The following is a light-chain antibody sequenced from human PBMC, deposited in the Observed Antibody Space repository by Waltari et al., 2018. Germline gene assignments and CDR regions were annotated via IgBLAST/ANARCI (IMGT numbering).Light chain of an antibody. CDR2: KAN. CDR3: LLYMGSGIWV. V-gene: IGLV8-61*01. J-gene: IGLJ3*02. Sequence: QTVVTQEPSLSVSPGGTVTPTCALSSGSLSRTSYARWYQQSPGQTPRTLVYKANIRSSGVPDRFSGSVLGNKAVLIITGAQAEDESNYYCLLYMGSGIWVFGGGTKLTVL. CDR1: SGSLSRTSY.